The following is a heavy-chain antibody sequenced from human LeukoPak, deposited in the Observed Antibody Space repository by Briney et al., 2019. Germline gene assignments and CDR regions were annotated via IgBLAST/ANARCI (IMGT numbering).Heavy chain of an antibody. V-gene: IGHV3-30*02. CDR3: AKDKTYYYDSSGYYDY. CDR2: IRYDGSNK. J-gene: IGHJ4*02. CDR1: GFTFSSYG. Sequence: GGSLGLSCAASGFTFSSYGMHWVRQAPGKGLEWVAFIRYDGSNKYYADSVKGRFTISRDNSKNTLYLQMNSLRAEDTAVYYCAKDKTYYYDSSGYYDYWGQGTLVTVSS. D-gene: IGHD3-22*01.